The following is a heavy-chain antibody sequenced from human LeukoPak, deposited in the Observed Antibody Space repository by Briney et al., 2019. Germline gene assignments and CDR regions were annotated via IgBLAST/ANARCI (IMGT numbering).Heavy chain of an antibody. V-gene: IGHV1-18*01. J-gene: IGHJ5*02. CDR3: GKKAYNYKTSWYDP. D-gene: IGHD1-1*01. CDR1: GYTFNSYG. Sequence: ASVKVSCQDSGYTFNSYGIRWVGQAPGQGGEWMGWMSAYNGNTQYEQKLQERVNLTRGTSKRRVYLEVRSLRDGGQGVYYCGKKAYNYKTSWYDPGDRGTGVMVS. CDR2: MSAYNGNT.